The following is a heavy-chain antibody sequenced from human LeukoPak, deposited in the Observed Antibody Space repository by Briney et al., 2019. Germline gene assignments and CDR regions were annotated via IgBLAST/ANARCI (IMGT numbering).Heavy chain of an antibody. CDR2: ISSSSSYI. CDR3: ARDTYYYDSSGYYYPGGCDY. Sequence: TGGSLRLSCAASGFTFSSYSMNWVRQAPGKGLEWVSSISSSSSYIYYADSVKGRFTISRDNAKNSLYLQMNSLRAEDTAVYYCARDTYYYDSSGYYYPGGCDYWGQGTLVTVSS. J-gene: IGHJ4*02. D-gene: IGHD3-22*01. CDR1: GFTFSSYS. V-gene: IGHV3-21*01.